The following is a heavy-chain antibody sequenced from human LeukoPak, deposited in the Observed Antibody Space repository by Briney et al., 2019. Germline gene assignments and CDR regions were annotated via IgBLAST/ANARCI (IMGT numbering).Heavy chain of an antibody. Sequence: SETLSLTCTVSGGSISSYYWSWIRQPAGKGLEWIGRIYTSGSTNYNPSLKSRVTMSVDTSKNQFSLKLSSVTAADTAVYYCAREGSGTTWGRGNWFDPWGQGTLVTVSS. J-gene: IGHJ5*02. D-gene: IGHD1-7*01. V-gene: IGHV4-4*07. CDR1: GGSISSYY. CDR2: IYTSGST. CDR3: AREGSGTTWGRGNWFDP.